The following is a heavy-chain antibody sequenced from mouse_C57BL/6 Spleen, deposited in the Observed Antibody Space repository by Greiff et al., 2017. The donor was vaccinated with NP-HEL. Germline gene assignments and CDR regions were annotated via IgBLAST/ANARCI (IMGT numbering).Heavy chain of an antibody. CDR1: GYTFTSYW. CDR3: ARGGITTVVATRDEGYFDY. Sequence: VKLQESGAELAKPGASVKLSCKASGYTFTSYWMHWVKQRPGQGLEWIGYINPSSGYTKYNQKFKDKATLTADKSSSTAYMQLSSLTYEDSAVYYCARGGITTVVATRDEGYFDYWGQGTTLTVSS. CDR2: INPSSGYT. J-gene: IGHJ2*01. D-gene: IGHD1-1*01. V-gene: IGHV1-7*01.